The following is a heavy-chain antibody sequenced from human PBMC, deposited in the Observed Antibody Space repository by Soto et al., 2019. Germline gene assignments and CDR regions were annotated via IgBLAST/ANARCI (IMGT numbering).Heavy chain of an antibody. CDR2: INPSGGST. J-gene: IGHJ6*02. CDR1: GYTFTSYY. Sequence: ASVKVSCKASGYTFTSYYMHWVRQAPGQGLEWMGIINPSGGSTSYAQKFQGRVTMTRDTSTSTVYMELSSLRSEDTAVYYCARCLDSSGYYWEYYYYYGMDVWGQGTTVTVSS. V-gene: IGHV1-46*01. D-gene: IGHD3-22*01. CDR3: ARCLDSSGYYWEYYYYYGMDV.